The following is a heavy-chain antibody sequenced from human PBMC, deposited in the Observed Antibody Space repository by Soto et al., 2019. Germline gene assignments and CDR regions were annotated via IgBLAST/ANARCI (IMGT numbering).Heavy chain of an antibody. CDR2: IKQDGSEK. V-gene: IGHV3-7*01. D-gene: IGHD5-18*01. Sequence: GGSLRLSCAASGFTFSSCWMSWVRQAPGKGLEWVANIKQDGSEKYYVDSVKGRFTISRDNAKNSLYLQMNSLRAEDTAVYYCARRGYSYGYDGHHFDYWGQGTLVTVSS. J-gene: IGHJ4*02. CDR1: GFTFSSCW. CDR3: ARRGYSYGYDGHHFDY.